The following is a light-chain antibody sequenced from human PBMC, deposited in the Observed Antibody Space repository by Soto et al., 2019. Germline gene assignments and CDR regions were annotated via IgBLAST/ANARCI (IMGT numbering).Light chain of an antibody. J-gene: IGKJ1*01. CDR2: GSS. V-gene: IGKV1-27*01. CDR3: QKYDSDPRT. Sequence: DIQMTQSPSSLSASVRDRITITCRASQSISNHLNWYQQKPGKVPKLLIYGSSTLQSGVPSRFSGSGSGTDFTLTISSLQPEDVATYYCQKYDSDPRTFGQGTKVDIK. CDR1: QSISNH.